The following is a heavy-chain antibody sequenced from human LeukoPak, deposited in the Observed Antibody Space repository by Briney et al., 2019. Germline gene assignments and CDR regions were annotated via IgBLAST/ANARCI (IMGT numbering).Heavy chain of an antibody. CDR3: ARADHPSIDY. J-gene: IGHJ4*02. CDR1: GFTFSWYW. CDR2: INQDGSGS. Sequence: GGSLRLSCAASGFTFSWYWMSWVRQAPGKELEWVANINQDGSGSYYVASVKGRFTISRDNAKNSLFLQLPTLRVDDTAVYYCARADHPSIDYWGQGTLVTVSS. V-gene: IGHV3-7*01.